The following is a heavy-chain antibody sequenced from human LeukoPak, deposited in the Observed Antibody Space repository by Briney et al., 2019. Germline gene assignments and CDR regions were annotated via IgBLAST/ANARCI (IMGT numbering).Heavy chain of an antibody. D-gene: IGHD5-12*01. CDR3: ARLWDYDSSPDY. V-gene: IGHV3-21*01. CDR2: INTSSSYI. J-gene: IGHJ4*02. Sequence: PGASLRLSCAASGFTFSSYSMNWVRQAPGKGLEWVSSINTSSSYIYYADSVKGRFTISRDNAKSLLYLQMNSLRAEDTAVYYCARLWDYDSSPDYWGQGTLVTVSS. CDR1: GFTFSSYS.